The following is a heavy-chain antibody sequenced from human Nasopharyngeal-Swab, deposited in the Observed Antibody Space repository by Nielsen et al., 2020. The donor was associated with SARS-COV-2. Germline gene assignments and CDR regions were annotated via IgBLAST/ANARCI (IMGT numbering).Heavy chain of an antibody. CDR3: ASINATYSGSYLDY. J-gene: IGHJ4*02. V-gene: IGHV3-53*04. Sequence: GGSPRLSCAASGFTVSSNYMSWVRQAPGKGLEWVSVIYSGGSTYYADSVKGRFTISRHNSKNTLYLQMNSLRAEDTAVYYCASINATYSGSYLDYWGQGTLVTVSS. D-gene: IGHD1-26*01. CDR1: GFTVSSNY. CDR2: IYSGGST.